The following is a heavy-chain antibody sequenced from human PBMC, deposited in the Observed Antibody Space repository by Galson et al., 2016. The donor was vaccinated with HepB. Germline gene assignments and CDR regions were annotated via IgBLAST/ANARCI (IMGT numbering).Heavy chain of an antibody. J-gene: IGHJ6*03. V-gene: IGHV3-30-3*01. CDR2: ISYDGNNK. CDR1: DFTFNSFA. D-gene: IGHD4-11*01. CDR3: ARSPDYSDSGAHGYYMDV. Sequence: SLRLSCAASDFTFNSFAMHWVRQAPGKGLEWVAIISYDGNNKYYADTVKGRFTISRDNPNSTVYLLMNSLRAEDTAVYFCARSPDYSDSGAHGYYMDVWGKGTTVTV.